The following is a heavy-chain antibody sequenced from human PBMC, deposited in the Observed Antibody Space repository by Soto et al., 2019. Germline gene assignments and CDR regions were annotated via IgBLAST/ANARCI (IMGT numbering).Heavy chain of an antibody. J-gene: IGHJ6*01. D-gene: IGHD2-15*01. CDR2: IRSKANGYAT. Sequence: GGSLRLSCAASGFTFSGSAMHWVRQASGKGLEWVGRIRSKANGYATAYAASVKGRFTISRDDSKNTAYLQMNSLKTEDTAVYYCTRWVVVAATPISYGMDVLVQGTTVTVS. CDR1: GFTFSGSA. V-gene: IGHV3-73*01. CDR3: TRWVVVAATPISYGMDV.